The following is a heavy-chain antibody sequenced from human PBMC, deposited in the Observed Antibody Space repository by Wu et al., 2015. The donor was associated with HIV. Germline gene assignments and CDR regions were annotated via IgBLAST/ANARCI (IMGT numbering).Heavy chain of an antibody. V-gene: IGHV1-46*03. CDR2: VNPKGGGT. CDR3: ARDSSSSGVDYYYYYMDV. J-gene: IGHJ6*03. CDR1: GFTFTNYY. Sequence: QVQLVQSGAEVKKPGASVKVSCKASGFTFTNYYIHWVRQAPGQGLEWMGWVNPKGGGTNYAQKFQGRVTMTRDTSTSTVYMELSSLRSEDTAVYYCARDSSSSGVDYYYYYMDVWGKGTTVTVSS. D-gene: IGHD6-6*01.